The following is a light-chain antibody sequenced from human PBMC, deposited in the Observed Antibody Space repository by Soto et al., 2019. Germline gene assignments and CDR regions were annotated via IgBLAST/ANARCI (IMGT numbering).Light chain of an antibody. V-gene: IGLV2-18*01. CDR1: SSDVGSYNR. CDR3: SLYTSSSTYV. J-gene: IGLJ1*01. Sequence: QSALTQPPSVCGSPGQSVTISCTGTSSDVGSYNRVSWYQQPPGTAPKPMIYEVSNRPSGVPDRFSGSKSGNTASLTISGLQAEDEADYYCSLYTSSSTYVFGTGTNVTVL. CDR2: EVS.